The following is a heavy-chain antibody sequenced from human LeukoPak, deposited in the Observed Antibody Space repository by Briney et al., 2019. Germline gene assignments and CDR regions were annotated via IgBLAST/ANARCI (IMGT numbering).Heavy chain of an antibody. J-gene: IGHJ4*02. CDR3: ARGGVVAVAGYFDY. Sequence: GGSLRLSCAASGFTVSSNYMTWVRQAPGKGLEWVSLIYSGGSTYYADSVKGRFTISRDNSKNTLYLQMNSLRAEDTAVYYCARGGVVAVAGYFDYWGQGTLVTVSS. CDR2: IYSGGST. CDR1: GFTVSSNY. V-gene: IGHV3-53*01. D-gene: IGHD6-19*01.